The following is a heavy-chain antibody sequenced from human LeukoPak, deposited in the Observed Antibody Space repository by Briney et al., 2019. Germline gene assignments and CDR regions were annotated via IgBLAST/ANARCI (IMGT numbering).Heavy chain of an antibody. D-gene: IGHD1-26*01. CDR1: GFTFSDYY. J-gene: IGHJ3*02. Sequence: GGSLRLSCAASGFTFSDYYMSWIRQAPGKGLEWVGRIKTKTDGGTTDYAAPVKGRFTISRDDSKNTLYLLMNSLKTEDTAVYYCTTEVLGGATDGTFDIWGQGTMVTVSS. CDR2: IKTKTDGGTT. CDR3: TTEVLGGATDGTFDI. V-gene: IGHV3-15*01.